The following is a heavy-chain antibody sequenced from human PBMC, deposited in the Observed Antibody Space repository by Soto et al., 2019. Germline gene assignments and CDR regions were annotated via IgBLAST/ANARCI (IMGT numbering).Heavy chain of an antibody. CDR2: MYYSGST. CDR3: ARGYGRNFDY. J-gene: IGHJ4*02. Sequence: SEMLSLTCAVSGGSISSGGYYWSWIRQPPGKGLEWIGYMYYSGSTNYNPSLKSRVTISVDTSKNQFSLKLSSVTAADTAVYYCARGYGRNFDYWGQGTLVTVSS. D-gene: IGHD5-18*01. V-gene: IGHV4-31*11. CDR1: GGSISSGGYY.